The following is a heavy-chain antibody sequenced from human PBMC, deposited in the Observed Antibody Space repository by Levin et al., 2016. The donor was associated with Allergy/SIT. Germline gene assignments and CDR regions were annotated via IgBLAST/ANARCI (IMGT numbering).Heavy chain of an antibody. CDR2: VYYSGST. Sequence: SETLSLTCTVSGGSISSSSYWWGWIRQPPGKGLEWIGSVYYSGSTYYNPSLKSRVTISVDTSRNHFSLKLSSVTAADTALYYCARHELAYDYWGQGTLVTVSS. CDR3: ARHELAYDY. J-gene: IGHJ4*02. CDR1: GGSISSSSYW. D-gene: IGHD1-7*01. V-gene: IGHV4-39*01.